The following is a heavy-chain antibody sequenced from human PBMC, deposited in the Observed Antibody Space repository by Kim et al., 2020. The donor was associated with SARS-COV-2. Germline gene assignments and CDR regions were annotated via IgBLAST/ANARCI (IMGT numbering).Heavy chain of an antibody. CDR3: AREGYCSGGSCYSLDY. V-gene: IGHV1-46*01. D-gene: IGHD2-15*01. J-gene: IGHJ4*02. Sequence: ASVKVSCKASGYTFTSYYMHWVRQAPGQGLEWMGIINPSGGSTSYAQKFQGRVTMTRDTSTSTVYMELSSLRSEDTAVYYCAREGYCSGGSCYSLDYWGQGTLVTVSS. CDR1: GYTFTSYY. CDR2: INPSGGST.